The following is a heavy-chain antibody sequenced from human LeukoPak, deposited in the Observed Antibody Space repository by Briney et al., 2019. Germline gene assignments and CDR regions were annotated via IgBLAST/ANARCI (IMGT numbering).Heavy chain of an antibody. J-gene: IGHJ4*02. Sequence: GGSLRLSCAASGFTFSDYYMSWIRQAPGKGLEWVSSISSSSSYIYYADSVKGRFTISRDNAKNSLYLQMNSLRAEDTAVYYCAKDAGDYIFPDYWGQGTLVTVSS. CDR3: AKDAGDYIFPDY. CDR1: GFTFSDYY. CDR2: ISSSSSYI. V-gene: IGHV3-11*06. D-gene: IGHD4-17*01.